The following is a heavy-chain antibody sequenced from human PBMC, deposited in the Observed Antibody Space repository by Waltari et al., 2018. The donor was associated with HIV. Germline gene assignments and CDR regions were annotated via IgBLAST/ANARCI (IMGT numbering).Heavy chain of an antibody. V-gene: IGHV4-39*01. CDR1: GDSISTKDYY. CDR2: LFYSGDT. CDR3: ARRSVVAAIGWFDP. J-gene: IGHJ5*02. Sequence: QLQLHESGPGLVKPSETLSLICTVSGDSISTKDYYWAWIRQSPGKGLEWIGSLFYSGDTYYNPSVKSRVSISVDRSTNQFSLELTSVTAADTSVYYCARRSVVAAIGWFDPWGQGIMVTVSS. D-gene: IGHD2-15*01.